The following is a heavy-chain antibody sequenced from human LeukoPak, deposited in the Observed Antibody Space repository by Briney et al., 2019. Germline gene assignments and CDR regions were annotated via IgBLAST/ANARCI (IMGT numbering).Heavy chain of an antibody. CDR2: IYYSGST. V-gene: IGHV4-59*11. CDR1: GGSISSHY. D-gene: IGHD3-22*01. CDR3: ARDFGEYYYDSSGYSAFDI. J-gene: IGHJ3*02. Sequence: SETLSLTCTVSGGSISSHYWSWIRQPPGKGLEWIGYIYYSGSTNYNPSPKSRVTISVDTSKNQFSLKLSSATAADTAVYYCARDFGEYYYDSSGYSAFDIWGQGTMVTVSS.